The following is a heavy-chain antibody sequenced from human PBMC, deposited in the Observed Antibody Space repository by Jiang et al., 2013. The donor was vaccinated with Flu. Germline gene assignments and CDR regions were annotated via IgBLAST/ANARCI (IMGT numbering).Heavy chain of an antibody. CDR2: TNPGDSDT. CDR1: YW. V-gene: IGHV5-51*01. D-gene: IGHD2-15*01. CDR3: ARRTGGLRGGAFDI. J-gene: IGHJ3*02. Sequence: YWIGWVRQMPGKGLECMGITNPGDSDTKYSPSFQGHVTISADKSTNSAYLQWTTLKASDTAMYYCARRTGGLRGGAFDIWGQGTMVIVSS.